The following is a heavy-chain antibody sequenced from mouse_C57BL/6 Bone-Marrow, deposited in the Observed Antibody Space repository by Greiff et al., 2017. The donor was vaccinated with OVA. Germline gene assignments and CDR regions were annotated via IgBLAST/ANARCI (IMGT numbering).Heavy chain of an antibody. CDR3: ARTGPYYYAMEY. CDR1: GYTFTSYG. V-gene: IGHV1-81*01. J-gene: IGHJ4*01. CDR2: IYPRSGNT. D-gene: IGHD3-3*01. Sequence: VQLQQSGAELARPGASVKLSCKASGYTFTSYGISWVKQRTGQGLEWIGEIYPRSGNTYYNEKFKGKATLTADHSSSTAYMEHRKLTSEDSAVYNRARTGPYYYAMEYWGQGTTVTVSS.